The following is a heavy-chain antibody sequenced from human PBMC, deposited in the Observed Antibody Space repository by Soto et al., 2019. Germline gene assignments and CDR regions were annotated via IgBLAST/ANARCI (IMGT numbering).Heavy chain of an antibody. V-gene: IGHV1-69*06. D-gene: IGHD5-18*01. J-gene: IGHJ5*02. CDR2: IIPIFGTA. Sequence: ASVKVSCKASGGTFSSYAISWVRQAPGQGLEWMGGIIPIFGTANYAQKFQGRVTITADKSTSTAYMELSSLRSEDTAVYYCARDRGYSYGLNWFDPWGQGTVVTVSS. CDR1: GGTFSSYA. CDR3: ARDRGYSYGLNWFDP.